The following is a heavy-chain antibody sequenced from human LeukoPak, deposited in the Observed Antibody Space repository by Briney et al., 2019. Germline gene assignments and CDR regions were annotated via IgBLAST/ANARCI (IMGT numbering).Heavy chain of an antibody. J-gene: IGHJ4*02. V-gene: IGHV3-74*01. CDR3: TKDTYGPEDS. CDR2: INPDGSST. D-gene: IGHD4-17*01. CDR1: GFTFSRYW. Sequence: PGGSLRLSCAASGFTFSRYWMHWVRQVPGKGLMWVSRINPDGSSTSYADSVKGRFTIPRDNAKNTLYLQMNSLRPEDTAVYFCTKDTYGPEDSWGQGTLVTVSS.